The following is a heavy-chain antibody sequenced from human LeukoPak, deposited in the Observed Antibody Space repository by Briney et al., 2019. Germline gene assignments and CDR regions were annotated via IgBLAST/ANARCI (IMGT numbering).Heavy chain of an antibody. Sequence: ASVKVSCKASGYTFTSYYMHWVRQAPGQGLEWMGWINPNSGGTNYAQKFQGWVTMTRDTSISTAYMELSRLRSDDTAVYYCARGVVATIFSRRYYFDYWGQGTLVTVSS. D-gene: IGHD5-12*01. J-gene: IGHJ4*02. CDR2: INPNSGGT. CDR1: GYTFTSYY. V-gene: IGHV1-2*04. CDR3: ARGVVATIFSRRYYFDY.